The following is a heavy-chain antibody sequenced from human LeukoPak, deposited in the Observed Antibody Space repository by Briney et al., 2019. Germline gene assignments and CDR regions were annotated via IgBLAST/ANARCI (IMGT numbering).Heavy chain of an antibody. CDR3: ARAGAQQQLLWYFDL. CDR2: ISPYNGDT. V-gene: IGHV1-18*01. Sequence: GASVKVSCKASDYDFTSVGITWVRQAPGQGLEWMGWISPYNGDTRYVQKLQGRVTMTTDTSTSTAYMELRSLRFDDTAVYYCARAGAQQQLLWYFDLWGRGTLVTVSS. J-gene: IGHJ2*01. D-gene: IGHD6-13*01. CDR1: DYDFTSVG.